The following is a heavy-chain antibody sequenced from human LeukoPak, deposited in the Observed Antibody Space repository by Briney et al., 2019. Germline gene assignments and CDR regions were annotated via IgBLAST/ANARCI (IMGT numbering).Heavy chain of an antibody. D-gene: IGHD6-19*01. V-gene: IGHV3-21*01. J-gene: IGHJ4*02. Sequence: GGSLRLSCAASGFTFSSCSMDWVRHAPGKGLEWVSSISSSSSYIYYADSVKGRFTISRDNAKNSLYLQMNSLRAEDTAVYYCARGRAAVAGINVDYWGQGTLVTVSS. CDR3: ARGRAAVAGINVDY. CDR2: ISSSSSYI. CDR1: GFTFSSCS.